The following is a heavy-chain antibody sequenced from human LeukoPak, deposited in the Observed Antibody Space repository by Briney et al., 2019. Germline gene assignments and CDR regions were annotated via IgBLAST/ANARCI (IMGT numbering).Heavy chain of an antibody. V-gene: IGHV1-8*01. CDR3: ARGMGGWLTGASYNWFDP. Sequence: ASVKVSCKASGYTFTSNDINWVRQATGQGLEWMGWMNPNSGNTGYAQKFQGRVTMTRNTSISTAYMELSSLRSEDTAVYYCARGMGGWLTGASYNWFDPWGQGTLVTVSS. D-gene: IGHD1-14*01. CDR1: GYTFTSND. J-gene: IGHJ5*02. CDR2: MNPNSGNT.